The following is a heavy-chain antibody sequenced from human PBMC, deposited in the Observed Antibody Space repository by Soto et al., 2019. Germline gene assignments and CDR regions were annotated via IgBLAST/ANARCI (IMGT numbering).Heavy chain of an antibody. D-gene: IGHD3-10*01. V-gene: IGHV4-30-4*01. CDR2: IYYSGST. Sequence: QVQLQESGPGLVKPSQTLSLTCTVSGGSISSGDYYWSWIRQPPGKGLEWIGYIYYSGSTYYNPSLKSRVTISVVTSKNQFSLKLSSVTAADTAVYYCARNTLTYYYGSGTIDYWGQGTLVTVSS. CDR3: ARNTLTYYYGSGTIDY. J-gene: IGHJ4*02. CDR1: GGSISSGDYY.